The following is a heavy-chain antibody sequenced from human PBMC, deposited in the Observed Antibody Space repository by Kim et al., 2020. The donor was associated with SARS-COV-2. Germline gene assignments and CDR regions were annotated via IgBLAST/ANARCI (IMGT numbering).Heavy chain of an antibody. CDR2: ISGSGGST. J-gene: IGHJ4*02. D-gene: IGHD3-16*01. Sequence: GGSLRLSCAASGFTFSRYAMSWVRQAPGKGLEWVSAISGSGGSTYYADSVKGRFTISRDNSKNTLYLQMNSLRAEDTAVYYCAKDLYYDLKGSFDYWGQGTLVTVSS. V-gene: IGHV3-23*01. CDR1: GFTFSRYA. CDR3: AKDLYYDLKGSFDY.